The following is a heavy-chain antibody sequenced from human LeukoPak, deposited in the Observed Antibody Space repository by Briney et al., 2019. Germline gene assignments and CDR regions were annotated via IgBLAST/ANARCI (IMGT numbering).Heavy chain of an antibody. V-gene: IGHV4-38-2*01. D-gene: IGHD3-10*01. CDR1: DYSIRSGYQ. Sequence: SETLSLTCSVSDYSIRSGYQWGWIRQAPGKGLEWIGSFSYSGSTYNNPSLKSRVTISVDTSKNQFSLKLSSVTAADTAVYFCARISTMVRGVIRSYYFDYWGQGTLVTVSS. CDR2: FSYSGST. CDR3: ARISTMVRGVIRSYYFDY. J-gene: IGHJ4*02.